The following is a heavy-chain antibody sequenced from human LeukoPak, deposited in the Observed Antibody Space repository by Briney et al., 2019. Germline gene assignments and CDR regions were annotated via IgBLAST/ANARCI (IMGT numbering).Heavy chain of an antibody. V-gene: IGHV1-2*02. CDR1: GYTLTAYY. D-gene: IGHD3-22*01. Sequence: GASVRVSCKPSGYTLTAYYIHWVRQAPGQGLEWMGWISPYDGDSNSAQQFQGRVTMTWDSSMTTVNMELNRLTSDDTAVYYCARDGGDNHDSSAYYTDAFDVWGQGTMVTVSS. J-gene: IGHJ3*01. CDR2: ISPYDGDS. CDR3: ARDGGDNHDSSAYYTDAFDV.